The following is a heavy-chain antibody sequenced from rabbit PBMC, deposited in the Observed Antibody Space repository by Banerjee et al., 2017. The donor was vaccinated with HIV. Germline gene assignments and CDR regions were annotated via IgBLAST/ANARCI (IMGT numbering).Heavy chain of an antibody. CDR1: GIDFSSYYY. CDR3: VRDLAGVIGWNFGL. D-gene: IGHD4-1*01. J-gene: IGHJ3*01. Sequence: QSLEESGGDLVKPGASLTLTCTASGIDFSSYYYMIWVRQAPGKGLEWIGCINTSSGNTVYASWAKGRFTISKTSSTTVTLQMTSLTAADTATYFCVRDLAGVIGWNFGLWGQGTLVTVS. V-gene: IGHV1S40*01. CDR2: INTSSGNT.